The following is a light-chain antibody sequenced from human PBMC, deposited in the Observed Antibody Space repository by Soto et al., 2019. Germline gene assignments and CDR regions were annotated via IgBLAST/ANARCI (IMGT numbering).Light chain of an antibody. CDR2: GVS. J-gene: IGKJ1*01. V-gene: IGKV1-27*01. CDR1: QGIYKY. Sequence: DIQMTQSPSSLSASVGDTVTITCRASQGIYKYLAWYQQKSGQVPKLLIYGVSTLQSGVPSRFSGSGSGTDFTLTISSLQPEDVATYYCQKYNNAPWTFGQGTTVEIK. CDR3: QKYNNAPWT.